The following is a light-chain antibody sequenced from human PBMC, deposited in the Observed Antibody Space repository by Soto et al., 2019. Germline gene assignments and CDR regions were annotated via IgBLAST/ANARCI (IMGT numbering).Light chain of an antibody. CDR3: QHDNNGPPDP. Sequence: EIVMTQSPATLSGYPGERATLSCRASQSVSSNLAWYQQKPGQASRLLLYGASTRPTGNPARFSGSGSGTEFTLPISSLQSVDLAGYYFQHDNNGPPDPFVQGTKLESK. CDR2: GAS. V-gene: IGKV3-15*01. J-gene: IGKJ2*01. CDR1: QSVSSN.